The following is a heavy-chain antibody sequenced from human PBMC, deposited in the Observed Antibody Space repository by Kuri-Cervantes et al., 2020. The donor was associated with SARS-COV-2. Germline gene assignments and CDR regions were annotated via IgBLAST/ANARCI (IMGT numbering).Heavy chain of an antibody. CDR3: ARDSGELLGWALGGY. J-gene: IGHJ4*02. CDR1: GYTLTELS. D-gene: IGHD1-26*01. V-gene: IGHV1-24*01. CDR2: FDPEDGET. Sequence: ASVKVSCKVSGYTLTELSMHWVRRAPGKGLEWMGGFDPEDGETINAQKLQGRVTMTTDTSTSTAYMELRSLRSDDTAVYYCARDSGELLGWALGGYWGQGTLVTVSS.